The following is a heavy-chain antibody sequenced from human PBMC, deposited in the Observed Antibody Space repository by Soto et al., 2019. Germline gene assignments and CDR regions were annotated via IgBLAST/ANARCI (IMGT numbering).Heavy chain of an antibody. CDR2: ISGSGGST. V-gene: IGHV3-23*01. J-gene: IGHJ4*02. D-gene: IGHD4-17*01. CDR3: ARDEYGGAYDY. Sequence: LRLSSGAAWGTCGGYAVSRIRQAPGKGLEWVSAISGSGGSTYYADSVKGRFTISRDNAKKSLYLQMNSLRAEDTAVYYCARDEYGGAYDYWGQGTLVTVSS. CDR1: WGTCGGYA.